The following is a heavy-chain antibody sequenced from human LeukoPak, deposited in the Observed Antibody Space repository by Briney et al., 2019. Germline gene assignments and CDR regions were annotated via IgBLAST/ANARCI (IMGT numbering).Heavy chain of an antibody. Sequence: PGGSLRLSCAASGFTFSSYSMNWVRQAPGKALEWVSYISSSSSTIYYADSVKGRFTISRDNAKNSLYLQMNSLRAEDTAVYYCARDPRGYNYQYYFDYWGQGTLVTVSS. J-gene: IGHJ4*02. CDR1: GFTFSSYS. D-gene: IGHD5-24*01. CDR3: ARDPRGYNYQYYFDY. CDR2: ISSSSSTI. V-gene: IGHV3-48*01.